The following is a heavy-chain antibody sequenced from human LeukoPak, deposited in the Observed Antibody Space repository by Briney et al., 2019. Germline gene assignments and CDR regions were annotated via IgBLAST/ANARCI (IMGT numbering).Heavy chain of an antibody. D-gene: IGHD1/OR15-1a*01. CDR3: ARDSTRIDY. Sequence: GGSLRLSCAASGFTFSSYGMHWVRQAPGKGLEWVAVISYDGSNKYYADSVKGRFTISRDNSKNTLYLQMNSLRAEDTAVYYCARDSTRIDYWGQGTLVTVSS. CDR1: GFTFSSYG. V-gene: IGHV3-30*03. CDR2: ISYDGSNK. J-gene: IGHJ4*02.